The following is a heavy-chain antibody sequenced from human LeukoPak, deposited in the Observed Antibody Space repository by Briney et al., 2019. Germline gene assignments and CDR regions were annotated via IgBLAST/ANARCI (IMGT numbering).Heavy chain of an antibody. CDR3: ARDGLGIEY. V-gene: IGHV1-2*02. D-gene: IGHD6-6*01. J-gene: IGHJ4*02. Sequence: ASVKVSCKASGYSFTGYYIQWVRQAPGQGLERMGWINPNSGGTNYAQKFQGRVIMTRDTSISTAYMELSRLTSDDTATFYCARDGLGIEYWGQGTLVTVSS. CDR2: INPNSGGT. CDR1: GYSFTGYY.